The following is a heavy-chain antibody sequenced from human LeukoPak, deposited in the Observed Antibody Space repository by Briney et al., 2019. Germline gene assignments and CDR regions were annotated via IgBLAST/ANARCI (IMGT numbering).Heavy chain of an antibody. CDR2: ISAYNGST. CDR1: GYTFTSYG. CDR3: ARDSSGWYSDY. D-gene: IGHD6-19*01. Sequence: ASVKVSCKASGYTFTSYGISWVRQAPGQGLEWMGWISAYNGSTNYAQKLQGRATMTTDTSTSTAYMELRSLRSDDTAVYYCARDSSGWYSDYWGQGTLVTVSS. V-gene: IGHV1-18*01. J-gene: IGHJ4*02.